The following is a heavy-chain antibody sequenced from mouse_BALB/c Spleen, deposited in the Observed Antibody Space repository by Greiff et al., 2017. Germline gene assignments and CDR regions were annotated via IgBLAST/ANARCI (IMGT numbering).Heavy chain of an antibody. J-gene: IGHJ3*01. D-gene: IGHD2-1*01. CDR2: IYPSDSYT. Sequence: QVQLQQPGAELVRPGASVKLSCKASGYTFTSYWINWVKQRPGQGLEWIGNIYPSDSYTNYNQKFKDKATLTVDKSSSTAYMQLSSLTSEDSAVYYCTIGGNWFAYWGQGTLVTVSA. CDR1: GYTFTSYW. CDR3: TIGGNWFAY. V-gene: IGHV1-69*02.